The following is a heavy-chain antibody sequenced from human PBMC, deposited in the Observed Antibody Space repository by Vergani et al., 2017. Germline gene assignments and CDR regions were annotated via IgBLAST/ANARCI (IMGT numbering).Heavy chain of an antibody. V-gene: IGHV1-69*13. CDR3: ARGLGQWLTNNWFDP. CDR1: GYTFTSYG. J-gene: IGHJ5*02. Sequence: QVQLVQSGAEVKKPGASVKVSCKASGYTFTSYGISWVRQAPGKGLEWMGWIIPIFGTANSAQKFQGRVTITADESTSTAYMELSSLRSEDTAVYYCARGLGQWLTNNWFDPWGQGTLVTVSS. CDR2: IIPIFGTA. D-gene: IGHD6-19*01.